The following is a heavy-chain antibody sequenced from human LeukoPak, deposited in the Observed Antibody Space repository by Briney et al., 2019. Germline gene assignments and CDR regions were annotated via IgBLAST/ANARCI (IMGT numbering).Heavy chain of an antibody. J-gene: IGHJ4*02. V-gene: IGHV3-23*01. Sequence: AGSLRLSCAASGLSFSNYAMSWVRQATGKGLEWVSGIGGSGGSTYYADSGKGRFTISRDNAKNTLYLQMNSLRAEDTAVYYCAKDKTMGYYGSGSFCFDYWGQGTLVTVSS. D-gene: IGHD3-10*01. CDR1: GLSFSNYA. CDR3: AKDKTMGYYGSGSFCFDY. CDR2: IGGSGGST.